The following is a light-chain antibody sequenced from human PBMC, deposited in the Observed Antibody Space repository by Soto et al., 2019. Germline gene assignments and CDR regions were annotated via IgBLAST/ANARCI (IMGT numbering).Light chain of an antibody. CDR3: QQYRSLIT. J-gene: IGKJ5*01. Sequence: EIVLTQSPGTLSLSPGERATLSCRASQSVSSNLAWYQLKPGLAPRLLIYDASSRATGIPDRFSGSGSGTDFTLTINRLEPEDSAVYYCQQYRSLITFGQGTRLEIK. CDR2: DAS. V-gene: IGKV3D-20*01. CDR1: QSVSSN.